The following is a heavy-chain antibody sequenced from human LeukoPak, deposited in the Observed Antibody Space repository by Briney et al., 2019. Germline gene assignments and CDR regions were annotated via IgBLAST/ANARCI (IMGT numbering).Heavy chain of an antibody. CDR2: ISWNSGSI. V-gene: IGHV3-9*01. CDR3: AKGVGGY. D-gene: IGHD1-26*01. Sequence: GRSLRLSCAASGFTFDDYAMHWVRQAPGKGLEWVSGISWNSGSIGYADSVKGRFTISRDNAKNSLYLQMNSLRAEDTALYYCAKGVGGYWGQGTLVTVSS. J-gene: IGHJ4*02. CDR1: GFTFDDYA.